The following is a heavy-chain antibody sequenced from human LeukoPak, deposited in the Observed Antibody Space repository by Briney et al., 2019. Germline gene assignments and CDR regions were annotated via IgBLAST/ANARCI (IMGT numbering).Heavy chain of an antibody. Sequence: SETLSLTCAVYGGSFSGYYWSWIRQPPGKGLEWIGSIYYSGSTYYNPSLKSRVTISVDTSKNQFSLKLSSVTAADTAVYYCARDSRAVAGPFDYWGQGTLVTVSS. CDR2: IYYSGST. V-gene: IGHV4-34*01. CDR1: GGSFSGYY. D-gene: IGHD6-19*01. J-gene: IGHJ4*02. CDR3: ARDSRAVAGPFDY.